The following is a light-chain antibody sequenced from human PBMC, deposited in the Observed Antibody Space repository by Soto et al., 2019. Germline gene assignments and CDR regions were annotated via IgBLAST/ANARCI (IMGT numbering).Light chain of an antibody. CDR2: GAS. Sequence: EIVMTQSPATLSVSPGETPTLSCRASQSVSSDLAWYQQKPGQAPRLLIYGASTRATGIPARFSGSGSGTEFTLTISSLQSEDFAVYYCQQYNNWPRTFGQGTKVDIK. CDR1: QSVSSD. V-gene: IGKV3-15*01. J-gene: IGKJ1*01. CDR3: QQYNNWPRT.